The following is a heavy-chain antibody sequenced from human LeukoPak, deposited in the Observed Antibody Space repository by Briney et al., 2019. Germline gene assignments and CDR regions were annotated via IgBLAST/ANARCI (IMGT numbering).Heavy chain of an antibody. J-gene: IGHJ4*02. CDR1: GFTFSDYY. D-gene: IGHD5-24*01. CDR2: ISSSGSTI. Sequence: GGSLRPSCAASGFTFSDYYMSWVRQAPGKGLEWVSYISSSGSTIYYADSVKGRFTISRDNAKNSLYLQMNSLRAEDTAVYYCARDRPWDGYNYGFDYWGQGPLVTVSS. V-gene: IGHV3-11*01. CDR3: ARDRPWDGYNYGFDY.